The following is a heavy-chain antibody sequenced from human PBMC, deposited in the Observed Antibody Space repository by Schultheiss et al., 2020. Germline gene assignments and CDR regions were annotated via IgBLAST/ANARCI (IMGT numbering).Heavy chain of an antibody. J-gene: IGHJ3*02. V-gene: IGHV4-31*03. Sequence: SETLSLTCTVSGGSISSGGYYWSWIRQHPGKGLEWIGYIYYSGSTYYNPSLKSRVTISVDTSKNQFSLKLSSVTAADTAVYYCARDQGDYYDSSGYYHAFDIWGQGTMVTVS. D-gene: IGHD3-22*01. CDR1: GGSISSGGYY. CDR3: ARDQGDYYDSSGYYHAFDI. CDR2: IYYSGST.